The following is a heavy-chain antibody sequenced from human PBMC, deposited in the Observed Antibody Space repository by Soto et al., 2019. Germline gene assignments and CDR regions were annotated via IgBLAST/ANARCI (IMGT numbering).Heavy chain of an antibody. CDR2: TYYRSKWYN. J-gene: IGHJ2*01. D-gene: IGHD2-8*01. CDR3: ARSLSYCTNGVCSYWYFDL. V-gene: IGHV6-1*01. CDR1: GDSVSSNSAA. Sequence: SQTLSLTCAISGDSVSSNSAAWNWIRQSPSRGLEWLGRTYYRSKWYNDYAVSVKSRITINPDTSKNQFSLQLNSVTPEDTAVYYCARSLSYCTNGVCSYWYFDLWGRGTLVTVSS.